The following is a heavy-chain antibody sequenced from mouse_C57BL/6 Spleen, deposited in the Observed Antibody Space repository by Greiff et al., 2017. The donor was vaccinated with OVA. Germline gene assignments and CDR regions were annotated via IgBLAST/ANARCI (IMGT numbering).Heavy chain of an antibody. J-gene: IGHJ2*01. Sequence: QVQLQQPGAELVRPGTSVKLSCKASGYTFTSYWMHWVKQRPGQGLEWIGVIDPSDSYTNYNQKFKGKATLTVDTSSSTAYMQLSSLTSEDAAVYYCARWGYDGSSSWGQGTTLTVSS. CDR2: IDPSDSYT. V-gene: IGHV1-59*01. CDR3: ARWGYDGSSS. D-gene: IGHD1-1*01. CDR1: GYTFTSYW.